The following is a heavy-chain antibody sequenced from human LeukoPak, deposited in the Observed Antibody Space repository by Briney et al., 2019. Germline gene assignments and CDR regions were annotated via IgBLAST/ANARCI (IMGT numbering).Heavy chain of an antibody. Sequence: QPGGSLRLSCAASGFTFSSSEMNWVRQAPGKGLEWVSYISSSGGTIYYADSVKGRFTISRDNAKNSLYLQMNSLRAEDTAVYYCARLTTGFDPWGQGTLVTVSS. J-gene: IGHJ5*02. V-gene: IGHV3-48*03. D-gene: IGHD4-11*01. CDR2: ISSSGGTI. CDR3: ARLTTGFDP. CDR1: GFTFSSSE.